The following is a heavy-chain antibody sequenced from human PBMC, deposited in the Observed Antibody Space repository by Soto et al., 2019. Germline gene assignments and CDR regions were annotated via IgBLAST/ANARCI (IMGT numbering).Heavy chain of an antibody. CDR2: FDPEDGET. CDR1: GYTPTELS. D-gene: IGHD2-2*01. J-gene: IGHJ1*01. CDR3: AAYYTSCYLGYGDCAEYFQH. V-gene: IGHV1-24*01. Sequence: ASVKVSCKVSGYTPTELSMHWVRQAPGKGLEWMGGFDPEDGETIYAQKFQGRVTMTEDTSTDTAYMELSSLRSEDTAVYYCAAYYTSCYLGYGDCAEYFQHWGQGTLVTVSS.